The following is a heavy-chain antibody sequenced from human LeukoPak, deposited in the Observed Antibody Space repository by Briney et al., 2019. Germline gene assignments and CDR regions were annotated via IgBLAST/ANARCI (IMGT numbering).Heavy chain of an antibody. CDR3: ARVSGYDWESFYDY. Sequence: SETLSLTCTVSGGSISSYYLSWIRQPPGKGLEWIGYIYYSGSTNYNPSLKSRVTISVDTSKNQFSLKLNSVTAADTAVYYCARVSGYDWESFYDYWGQGTLVTVSS. D-gene: IGHD5-12*01. J-gene: IGHJ4*02. CDR1: GGSISSYY. CDR2: IYYSGST. V-gene: IGHV4-59*01.